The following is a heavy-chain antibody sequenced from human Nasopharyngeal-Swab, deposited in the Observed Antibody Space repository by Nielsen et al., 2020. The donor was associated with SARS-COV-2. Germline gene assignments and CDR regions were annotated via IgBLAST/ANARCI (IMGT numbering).Heavy chain of an antibody. CDR1: GASISNQY. CDR2: IYDSGVT. CDR3: ARGGAGSHWRYYIDY. D-gene: IGHD2-8*02. V-gene: IGHV4-59*11. Sequence: SETLSLTCFVSGASISNQYWTWLRQPPGKGLEWVGYIYDSGVTEYNPSLQSRVTISVDKSKNQFSLRLSSVSAADTAIYYCARGGAGSHWRYYIDYWGQGTLVTVSS. J-gene: IGHJ4*02.